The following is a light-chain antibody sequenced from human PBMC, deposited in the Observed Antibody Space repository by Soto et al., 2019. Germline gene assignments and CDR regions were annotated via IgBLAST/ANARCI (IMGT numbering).Light chain of an antibody. Sequence: DIVMTQSPLSLPVTPGEPASISCRSSQSLLHSNGYNYLDWYLQKPVQSPQLLIYLGSNRASGVPDRFSGSGAGTDFTLKISRVEAEDGGVYYCMQALQTPLTFGPGTKVDIK. V-gene: IGKV2-28*01. CDR1: QSLLHSNGYNY. J-gene: IGKJ3*01. CDR2: LGS. CDR3: MQALQTPLT.